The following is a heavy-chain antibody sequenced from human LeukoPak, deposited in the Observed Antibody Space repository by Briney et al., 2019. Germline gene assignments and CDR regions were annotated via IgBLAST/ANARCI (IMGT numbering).Heavy chain of an antibody. CDR2: ISYDGSNK. J-gene: IGHJ4*02. CDR3: ASSRWLQSDY. CDR1: GFTFSNAW. V-gene: IGHV3-30-3*01. D-gene: IGHD5-24*01. Sequence: GGSLRLSCAASGFTFSNAWMSWVRQAPGKGLEWVAVISYDGSNKYYADSVKGRFTISRDNSKNTLYLQMNSLRAEDTAVYYCASSRWLQSDYWGQGTLVTVSS.